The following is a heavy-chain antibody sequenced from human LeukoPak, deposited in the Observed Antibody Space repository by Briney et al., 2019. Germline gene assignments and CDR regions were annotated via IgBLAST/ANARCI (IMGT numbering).Heavy chain of an antibody. CDR3: AGGLGDRGY. CDR1: GGSFSGYY. CDR2: INHSGST. Sequence: SETLSLTCAVYGGSFSGYYWSWIRQPPGKGLEWIGEINHSGSTNYNPSLKSRVTISVDTSKNQFSLKLSSVTAADTAVYYCAGGLGDRGYWGQGTLVTVSS. J-gene: IGHJ4*02. V-gene: IGHV4-34*01. D-gene: IGHD2-21*02.